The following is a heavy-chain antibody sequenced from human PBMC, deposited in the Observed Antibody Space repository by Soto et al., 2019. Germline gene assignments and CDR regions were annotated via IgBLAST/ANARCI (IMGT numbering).Heavy chain of an antibody. J-gene: IGHJ6*02. CDR3: ARDATCCGLDV. V-gene: IGHV4-59*01. D-gene: IGHD2-21*01. CDR2: IFYNEKN. CDR1: GGSMRSYY. Sequence: QVELRESGPGLVKPSETLSLTCNVSGGSMRSYYCTWMRQSPGKGLEWLGNIFYNEKNNLNPSLQSRLSISVDTSKKKFSLMLSSVTAEDTAIYYCARDATCCGLDVWGQGTTVTVSS.